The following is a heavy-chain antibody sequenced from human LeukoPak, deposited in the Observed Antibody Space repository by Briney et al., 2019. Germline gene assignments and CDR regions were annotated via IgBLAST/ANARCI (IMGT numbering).Heavy chain of an antibody. CDR1: GFTFRSYS. V-gene: IGHV3-21*01. CDR3: AKGDCGGDCWTDAFDI. Sequence: GGSLRLSCGAFGFTFRSYSMNWVRQAPGKGLEWVACISSGSDYTYYAESVKGRFTVSRDNAKSSLYLQMNSLRDEDTAVYYCAKGDCGGDCWTDAFDIWGQGTVVTVSS. D-gene: IGHD2-21*02. CDR2: ISSGSDYT. J-gene: IGHJ3*02.